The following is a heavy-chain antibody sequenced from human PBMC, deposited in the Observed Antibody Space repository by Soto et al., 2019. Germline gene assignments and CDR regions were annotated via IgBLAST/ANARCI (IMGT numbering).Heavy chain of an antibody. CDR3: ARGGTSNEYDSSGYYYFSPDY. CDR1: GGTFSSYA. D-gene: IGHD3-22*01. V-gene: IGHV1-69*13. J-gene: IGHJ4*02. Sequence: ASVKVSCKASGGTFSSYAISWVRQAPGQGLEWMGGIIPIFGTANYAQKFQGRVTITADESTSTAYMELSSLRSEDTAVYYCARGGTSNEYDSSGYYYFSPDYWGQGTLVTVSS. CDR2: IIPIFGTA.